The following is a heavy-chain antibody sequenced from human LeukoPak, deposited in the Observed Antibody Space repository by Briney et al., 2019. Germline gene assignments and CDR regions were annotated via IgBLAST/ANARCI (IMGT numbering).Heavy chain of an antibody. J-gene: IGHJ1*01. CDR2: ISGSGGST. CDR3: AKDWQWLVSYHFQH. V-gene: IGHV3-23*01. D-gene: IGHD6-19*01. Sequence: PGGSLRLSCVASGFTFSSYAMSWVRQAPGKGLEWVSAISGSGGSTYYADSVKGRFTISRDNSKNTLYLQMNGLRAEDTAVYYCAKDWQWLVSYHFQHWGQGTLVTVSS. CDR1: GFTFSSYA.